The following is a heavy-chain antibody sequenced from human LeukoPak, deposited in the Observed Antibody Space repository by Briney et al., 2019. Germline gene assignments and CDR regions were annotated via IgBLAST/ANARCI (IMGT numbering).Heavy chain of an antibody. CDR2: INHSGST. D-gene: IGHD1-26*01. J-gene: IGHJ3*02. CDR1: GGSFSGYY. CDR3: ARWEESDAFDI. V-gene: IGHV4-34*01. Sequence: PSETLPLTCAVYGGSFSGYYWSWIRQPPGKGLEWIGEINHSGSTNYNPSLKSRVTISVDTSKNQFSLKLSSVTAADTAVYYCARWEESDAFDIWGQGTMVTVSS.